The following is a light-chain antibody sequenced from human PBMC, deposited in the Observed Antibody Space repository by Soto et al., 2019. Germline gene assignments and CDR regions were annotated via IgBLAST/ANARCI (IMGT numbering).Light chain of an antibody. CDR3: LQDYNYPPT. Sequence: AIQMTQSPSSLSASVGDRVIITCRASHDIRNDLGWYQQRPGQAPKLLIYAASSLQSGVSSRFSGSGSGTDFTLTISSLQPEDFATYYCLQDYNYPPTFGQGTNVEIK. V-gene: IGKV1-6*01. J-gene: IGKJ1*01. CDR1: HDIRND. CDR2: AAS.